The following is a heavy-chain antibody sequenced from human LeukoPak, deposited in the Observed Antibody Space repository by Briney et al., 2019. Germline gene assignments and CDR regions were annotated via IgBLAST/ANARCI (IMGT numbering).Heavy chain of an antibody. Sequence: SETLSLTCTVSGGSMNSYYWSWIRQPPGKGLEWIGYIYYSGSTNYNPSLKSRITISVDTSKNQFTLELSSVTAADTAVYYCARGRYGWLPFDYWGQGTLVTVSS. CDR3: ARGRYGWLPFDY. V-gene: IGHV4-59*01. CDR1: GGSMNSYY. J-gene: IGHJ4*02. CDR2: IYYSGST. D-gene: IGHD3-16*01.